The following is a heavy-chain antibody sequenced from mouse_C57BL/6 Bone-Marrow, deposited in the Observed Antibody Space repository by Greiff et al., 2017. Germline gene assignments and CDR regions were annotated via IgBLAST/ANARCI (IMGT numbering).Heavy chain of an antibody. V-gene: IGHV1-66*01. CDR3: ARRGITTVVGGYFDV. CDR1: GYSFTSYY. D-gene: IGHD1-1*01. J-gene: IGHJ1*03. CDR2: IYPGSGNT. Sequence: VQLQQSGPELVKPGASVKISCKASGYSFTSYYIHWVKQRPGQGLALIGWIYPGSGNTKYNEKFKVKATLTADTSSSTAYMQISSLTSEDSAIYYCARRGITTVVGGYFDVWGTGTTVTGSS.